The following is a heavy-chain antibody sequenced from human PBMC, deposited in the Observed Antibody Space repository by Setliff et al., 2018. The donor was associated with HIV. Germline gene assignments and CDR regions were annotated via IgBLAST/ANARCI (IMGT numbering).Heavy chain of an antibody. CDR2: IYYSGST. J-gene: IGHJ4*02. Sequence: SLTCTVSGGSISSYYWSWIRQPPGKGLEWIRYIYYSGSTNYNPSLKSRVTISVDTSKNQFSLKLSSVTAADTAVYYCARARYYGSGSYYLANYFDYWGQGTLVTVSS. CDR3: ARARYYGSGSYYLANYFDY. D-gene: IGHD3-10*01. V-gene: IGHV4-59*01. CDR1: GGSISSYY.